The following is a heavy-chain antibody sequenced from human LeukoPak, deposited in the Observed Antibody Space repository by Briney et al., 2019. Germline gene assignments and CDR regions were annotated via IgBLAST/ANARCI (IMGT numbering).Heavy chain of an antibody. J-gene: IGHJ4*02. CDR1: GFTFSSYS. D-gene: IGHD5-12*01. Sequence: GGSLRLSCAASGFTFSSYSMNWVRQAPGKGLEWVSSISSSSSYIYYADSVKGRLTISRDNAKNSLYLQMNSLRAEDTAVYYCAIDSGYDSVDYWGQGTLVTVSS. V-gene: IGHV3-21*01. CDR3: AIDSGYDSVDY. CDR2: ISSSSSYI.